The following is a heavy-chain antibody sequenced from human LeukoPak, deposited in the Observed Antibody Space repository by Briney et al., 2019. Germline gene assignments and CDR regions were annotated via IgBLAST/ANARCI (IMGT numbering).Heavy chain of an antibody. CDR2: INHSGST. D-gene: IGHD2-15*01. J-gene: IGHJ4*02. Sequence: KSSETLSLTCAVYGGSFSGYYWSWIRQPPGKGLEWIGEINHSGSTNYNPSLKSRVTISVDTSKNQFSLKLSSVTAADTAVYYCARGRVFVVGLDYWGQGTLVTVSS. CDR1: GGSFSGYY. V-gene: IGHV4-34*01. CDR3: ARGRVFVVGLDY.